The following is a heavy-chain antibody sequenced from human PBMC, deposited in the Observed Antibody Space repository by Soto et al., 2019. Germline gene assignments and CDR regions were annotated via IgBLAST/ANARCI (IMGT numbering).Heavy chain of an antibody. V-gene: IGHV1-46*01. CDR2: INPSGDST. CDR1: GYTFTSYY. J-gene: IGHJ4*02. CDR3: ARSYYDYVWGSYRSAHFDY. Sequence: QVQLVQSGAEVKKPGASVKVSCKASGYTFTSYYMHWVRQAPGQGLEWMGIINPSGDSTSYAQKCQGKVTMTRDRSTSTVYMELRSLRSEDTAVYYFARSYYDYVWGSYRSAHFDYWGQGTLVTVSS. D-gene: IGHD3-16*02.